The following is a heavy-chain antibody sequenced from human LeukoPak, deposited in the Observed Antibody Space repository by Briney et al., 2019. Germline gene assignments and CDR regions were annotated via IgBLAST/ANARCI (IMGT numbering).Heavy chain of an antibody. J-gene: IGHJ4*02. CDR1: GFTFSSYS. CDR3: AKDYHWLVDY. Sequence: GGSLRLSCAASGFTFSSYSVHWVRQAPGKGLEWVAIIKSDGSRKAYADSVKGRFTISRDNSKNTLYLQMNSLRGDDTAVYYCAKDYHWLVDYWGQGTLVTVSS. D-gene: IGHD1-1*01. CDR2: IKSDGSRK. V-gene: IGHV3-30-3*01.